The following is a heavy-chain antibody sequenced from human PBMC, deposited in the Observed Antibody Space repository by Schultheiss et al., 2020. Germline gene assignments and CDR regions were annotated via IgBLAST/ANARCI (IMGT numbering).Heavy chain of an antibody. CDR1: GYTFTGYY. CDR3: ARGGTQLWEYYYYGMDV. J-gene: IGHJ6*02. Sequence: ASVKVSCKASGYTFTGYYMHWVRQAPGQGLEWMGRINPNSGGTNYAQKFQGRVTMTRDTSISTAYMELSRLRSDDTTVYYCARGGTQLWEYYYYGMDVWGQGTTVTVSS. D-gene: IGHD5-18*01. V-gene: IGHV1-2*06. CDR2: INPNSGGT.